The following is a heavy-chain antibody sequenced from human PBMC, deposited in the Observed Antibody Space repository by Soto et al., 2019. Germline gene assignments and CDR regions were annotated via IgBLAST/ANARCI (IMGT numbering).Heavy chain of an antibody. CDR3: ASRTSGWYFGY. J-gene: IGHJ4*02. CDR1: GFTFSSYA. D-gene: IGHD6-19*01. Sequence: EVQLLESGGGLVQPGGSLRLSCTASGFTFSSYAMNWVRQAPGKGLEWVSVISGSGGSTYYADSVKGRFTISRDNSKTKLYLKMNCLRAEDTAVYYCASRTSGWYFGYWGQGTLVTVSS. CDR2: ISGSGGST. V-gene: IGHV3-23*01.